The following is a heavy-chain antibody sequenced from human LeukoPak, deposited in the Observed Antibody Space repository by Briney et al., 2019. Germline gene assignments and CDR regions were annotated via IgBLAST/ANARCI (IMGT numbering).Heavy chain of an antibody. Sequence: GGSLTLSCAATGLTFSDYYMSWIRQAPGKGLEWVSYISSSSSYTNNPDSVKGRFTISRDNAKNSLYLQMNSLRAEDPAVYYCARGRNYGRDASDYWGQGTLVTVSS. CDR2: ISSSSSYT. J-gene: IGHJ4*02. D-gene: IGHD4-17*01. V-gene: IGHV3-11*06. CDR1: GLTFSDYY. CDR3: ARGRNYGRDASDY.